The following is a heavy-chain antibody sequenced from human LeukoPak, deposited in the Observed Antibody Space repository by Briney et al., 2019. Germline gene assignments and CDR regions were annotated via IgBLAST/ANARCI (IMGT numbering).Heavy chain of an antibody. V-gene: IGHV3-30*18. J-gene: IGHJ4*02. CDR3: AQEGGHYGGNSAYFDY. Sequence: GGSLRLSCAASGFTFSSYGMHWVRQAPGKGLEWVAVISYDGSNKYYADSVKGRFTISRDNSKNTLYLQMNSLRAEDTAVYYCAQEGGHYGGNSAYFDYWGQGTLVTVSS. D-gene: IGHD4-23*01. CDR1: GFTFSSYG. CDR2: ISYDGSNK.